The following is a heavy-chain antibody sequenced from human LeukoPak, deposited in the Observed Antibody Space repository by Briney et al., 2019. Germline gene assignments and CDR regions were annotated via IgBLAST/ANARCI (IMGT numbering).Heavy chain of an antibody. CDR2: MNPNSGNT. CDR1: GYTFTSFD. CDR3: ARAFALGGAMVTSYWFDP. D-gene: IGHD5-18*01. V-gene: IGHV1-8*03. Sequence: GASVKVSCKASGYTFTSFDINWVRQATGQGLEWMGWMNPNSGNTGYAQKFQGRVTITRNTSISTAYMELSSLRSEDTAVYYCARAFALGGAMVTSYWFDPWGQGTLVTVSS. J-gene: IGHJ5*02.